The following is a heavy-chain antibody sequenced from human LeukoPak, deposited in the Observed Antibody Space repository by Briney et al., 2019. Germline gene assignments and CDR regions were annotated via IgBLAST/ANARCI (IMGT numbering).Heavy chain of an antibody. J-gene: IGHJ6*02. V-gene: IGHV3-30*18. CDR2: ISYDGSNK. CDR3: AKMAVTMVRGVRYGMDV. CDR1: GFTFHDYA. Sequence: GGSLRLSCVASGFTFHDYAMHWVRQAPGKGLEWVAVISYDGSNKYYADSVKGRFTISRDNSKNTLYLQMNSLRAEDTAVYYCAKMAVTMVRGVRYGMDVWGQGTTVTVSS. D-gene: IGHD3-10*01.